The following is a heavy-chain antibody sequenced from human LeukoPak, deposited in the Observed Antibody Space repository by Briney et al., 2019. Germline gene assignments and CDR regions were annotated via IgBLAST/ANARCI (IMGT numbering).Heavy chain of an antibody. V-gene: IGHV1-18*01. D-gene: IGHD3-22*01. CDR1: GYTFTSYG. Sequence: ASVTVSCKASGYTFTSYGISWVRQGPGQGLEWMGWISAYNGNPTYAQKLQGRVTVTTDTSTSTAYMELRSLISDDTAVYYCARAGQGYYYDTSAYYYDYWGQGTLVTVSS. J-gene: IGHJ4*02. CDR3: ARAGQGYYYDTSAYYYDY. CDR2: ISAYNGNP.